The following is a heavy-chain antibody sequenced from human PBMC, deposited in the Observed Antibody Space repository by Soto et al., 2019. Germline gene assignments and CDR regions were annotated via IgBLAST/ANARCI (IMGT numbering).Heavy chain of an antibody. Sequence: SGPTLVNPTQTLTLTCTFSGFSLSTTGVGVGWIRQPPGKALEWLALIYWDDDKRYNPSLNSRLNITKDTSKNQVVLAMTNMDPVDTATYYCVQSRCGGDCLQSYSSHSYYGLDVWGQGTTVTVSS. D-gene: IGHD2-21*02. CDR3: VQSRCGGDCLQSYSSHSYYGLDV. CDR1: GFSLSTTGVG. V-gene: IGHV2-5*02. CDR2: IYWDDDK. J-gene: IGHJ6*02.